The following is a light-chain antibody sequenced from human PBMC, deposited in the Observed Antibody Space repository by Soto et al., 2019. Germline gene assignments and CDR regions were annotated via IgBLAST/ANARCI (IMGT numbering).Light chain of an antibody. CDR2: AAS. CDR1: QTITNY. CDR3: QQYHSLPLT. Sequence: DIQMTQSPSSLSASVGDRVTITCQASQTITNYLNWYQQKPGKAPKLLIYAASNLETGVPSRFSGSGSGADFTFTISSLQAEDIAAYYCQQYHSLPLTFGGGTKVEIK. J-gene: IGKJ4*01. V-gene: IGKV1-33*01.